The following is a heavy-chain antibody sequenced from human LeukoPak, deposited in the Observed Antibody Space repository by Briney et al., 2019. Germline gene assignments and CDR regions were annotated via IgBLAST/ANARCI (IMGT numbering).Heavy chain of an antibody. D-gene: IGHD2-2*01. J-gene: IGHJ5*02. CDR3: ARCGTRYARWFDP. CDR1: GYTFTSYD. V-gene: IGHV1-8*01. CDR2: MNPNSGNT. Sequence: ASAKVSCKASGYTFTSYDINWVRQATGQGPEWMGWMNPNSGNTGYAQKFQGRVTMTRNTSISTAYMELSSLRSEDTAVYYCARCGTRYARWFDPWGQGTLVTVSS.